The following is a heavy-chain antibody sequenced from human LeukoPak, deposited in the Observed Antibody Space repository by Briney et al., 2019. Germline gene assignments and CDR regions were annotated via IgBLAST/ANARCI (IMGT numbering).Heavy chain of an antibody. J-gene: IGHJ6*02. CDR1: GLTFKNYA. CDR3: ARDGPEGSSGWYWDYYYYGMDV. CDR2: ISYDGSNK. V-gene: IGHV3-30-3*01. Sequence: GGSLRLSCAASGLTFKNYAMHWVRQAPGKGLEWVAVISYDGSNKYYADSVKGRFTISRDNSKNTLYLQMNSLRAEDTAVYYCARDGPEGSSGWYWDYYYYGMDVWGQGTTVTVSS. D-gene: IGHD6-19*01.